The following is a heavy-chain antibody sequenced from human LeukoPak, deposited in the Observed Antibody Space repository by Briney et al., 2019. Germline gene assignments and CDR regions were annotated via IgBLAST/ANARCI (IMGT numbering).Heavy chain of an antibody. V-gene: IGHV1-46*01. CDR2: INPSGGST. J-gene: IGHJ6*03. D-gene: IGHD3-3*01. CDR3: ARDGVLRFLEWLSPTYYYYMDV. Sequence: GASVKVSCKASGYTFTSYYMHWVRQAPGQGLEWMGIINPSGGSTSYAQKFKGRVTMTRDTSTSTVYMELSSLRSEDTAVYYCARDGVLRFLEWLSPTYYYYMDVWGKGTTVTVSS. CDR1: GYTFTSYY.